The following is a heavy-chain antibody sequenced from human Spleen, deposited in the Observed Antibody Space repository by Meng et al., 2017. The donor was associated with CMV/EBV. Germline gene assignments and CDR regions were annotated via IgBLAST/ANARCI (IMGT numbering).Heavy chain of an antibody. Sequence: TLKCAGPGLVQTPQSLTITCTGSGFSLSNASMCVSWIRPPPAKALELLAHSFSNDEKSYSTSLKSRLTISKDTSKSQVGLTLTNIDPVDTATYYCARIDDFSPSHYFDYWGQGTLVTVSS. D-gene: IGHD3-3*01. J-gene: IGHJ4*02. V-gene: IGHV2-26*01. CDR1: GFSLSNASMC. CDR3: ARIDDFSPSHYFDY. CDR2: SFSNDEK.